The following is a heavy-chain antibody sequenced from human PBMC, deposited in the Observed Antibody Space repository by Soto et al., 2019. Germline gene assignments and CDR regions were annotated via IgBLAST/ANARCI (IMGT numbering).Heavy chain of an antibody. J-gene: IGHJ6*03. V-gene: IGHV3-72*01. Sequence: EVQLVESGGGLVQPGGSLRLSCAASGFTFSDHYMDWVRQAPGKGLEWVGRIRNKPTSYTTEYAASVKGRFTISRDDSKTSLYLQMSSLKPEDTAVYYCARVPGVQPYYYYYMDVCGKGTTVTVSS. CDR3: ARVPGVQPYYYYYMDV. CDR1: GFTFSDHY. CDR2: IRNKPTSYTT. D-gene: IGHD7-27*01.